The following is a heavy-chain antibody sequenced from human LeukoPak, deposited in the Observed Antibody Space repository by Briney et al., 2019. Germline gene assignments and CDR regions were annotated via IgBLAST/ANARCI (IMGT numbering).Heavy chain of an antibody. V-gene: IGHV1-69*04. CDR3: AGGSLETDTNMARD. CDR2: TILFLGLA. Sequence: SVKVSCKASGGNFSTYAISWVRQAPGQGLEWMGRTILFLGLASSAQKFQGRVTITADKSTNIAYLEVSSLASDDTAVYYCAGGSLETDTNMARDWGQRTLVTVSS. D-gene: IGHD5-18*01. CDR1: GGNFSTYA. J-gene: IGHJ4*02.